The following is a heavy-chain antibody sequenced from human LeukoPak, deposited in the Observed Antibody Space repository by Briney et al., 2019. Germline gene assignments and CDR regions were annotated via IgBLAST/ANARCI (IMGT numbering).Heavy chain of an antibody. CDR3: AKDMSSSGWYSHFDY. D-gene: IGHD6-19*01. J-gene: IGHJ4*02. CDR2: ISSSSSTI. CDR1: GFTFSSYS. Sequence: GGSLRLSCAASGFTFSSYSMNWVRQAPGKGLEWVSYISSSSSTIYYADSVKGRFTISRDNAKNSLYLQMNSLRAEDTALYYCAKDMSSSGWYSHFDYWGQGTLVTVSS. V-gene: IGHV3-48*01.